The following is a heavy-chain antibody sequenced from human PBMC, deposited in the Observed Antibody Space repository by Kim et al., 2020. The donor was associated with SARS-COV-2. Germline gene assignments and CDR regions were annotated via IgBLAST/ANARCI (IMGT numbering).Heavy chain of an antibody. CDR1: GYTFTGYY. V-gene: IGHV1-2*02. CDR2: INPNTGGT. D-gene: IGHD1-26*01. CDR3: ARVGSGSSPFDS. J-gene: IGHJ4*02. Sequence: APVKVSCKASGYTFTGYYMHWVRQAPGQGLEWMGWINPNTGGTNYAQKFQGRVSMTRDTSIRTAYMELSSLRSDDTAVYFCARVGSGSSPFDSWGQGTLVTVSS.